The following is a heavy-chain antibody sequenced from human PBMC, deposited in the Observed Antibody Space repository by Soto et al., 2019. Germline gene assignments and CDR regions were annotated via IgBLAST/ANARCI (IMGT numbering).Heavy chain of an antibody. V-gene: IGHV3-23*01. Sequence: EVQLLESGGGLVQPVGSLRLSCAASGLTFSSYAMSWVRQAPRKGLEWVSAISGSGGSTYYADSVKGRFTISRDNSKNTLYLQLNSVRAEDTVVYYCVNNANYGSGSYIDYWGEGTLVTVSS. J-gene: IGHJ4*02. D-gene: IGHD3-10*01. CDR2: ISGSGGST. CDR3: VNNANYGSGSYIDY. CDR1: GLTFSSYA.